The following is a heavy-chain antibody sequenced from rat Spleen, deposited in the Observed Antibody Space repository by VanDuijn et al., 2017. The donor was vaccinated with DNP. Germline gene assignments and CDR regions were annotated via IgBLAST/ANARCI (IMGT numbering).Heavy chain of an antibody. J-gene: IGHJ3*01. CDR2: ISSASGST. CDR3: AKDGDYGGYRRFGH. V-gene: IGHV5-31*01. CDR1: EFTFNNYW. D-gene: IGHD1-11*01. Sequence: EVQLVESGGDLVRPGRSLKLSCVASEFTFNNYWMTWFRQVPGKGLEWVASISSASGSTYYPDSAKGRFTISRDNAQNTLDLQMNSLRSEDTATYYCAKDGDYGGYRRFGHWGQGTLVTVSS.